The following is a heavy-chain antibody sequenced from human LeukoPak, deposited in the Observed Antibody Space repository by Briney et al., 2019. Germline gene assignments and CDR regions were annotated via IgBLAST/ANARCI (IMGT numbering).Heavy chain of an antibody. CDR2: IYTSGST. Sequence: SETLSLTCTVSGGSISSYYWSWIRQPAGKGLEWIGRIYTSGSTNYNPSLKSRVTMSVDTSKNQFSLKLSSVTAADTAVYYCASPYYSSGFDAFDIWGQGTMVTVSS. CDR3: ASPYYSSGFDAFDI. CDR1: GGSISSYY. J-gene: IGHJ3*02. D-gene: IGHD3-22*01. V-gene: IGHV4-4*07.